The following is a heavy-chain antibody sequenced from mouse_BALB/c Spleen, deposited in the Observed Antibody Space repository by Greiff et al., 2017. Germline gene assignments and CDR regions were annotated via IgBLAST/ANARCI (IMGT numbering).Heavy chain of an antibody. J-gene: IGHJ3*01. CDR3: ARDRRYDYPFAY. CDR2: ISDGGSYT. Sequence: EVQLVESGGGLVKPGGSLKLSCAASGFTFSDYYMYWVRQTPEKRLEWVATISDGGSYTYYPDSVKGRFTISRDNAKNNLYLQMSSLKSEDTAMYYCARDRRYDYPFAYWGQGTLVTVSA. V-gene: IGHV5-4*02. D-gene: IGHD2-4*01. CDR1: GFTFSDYY.